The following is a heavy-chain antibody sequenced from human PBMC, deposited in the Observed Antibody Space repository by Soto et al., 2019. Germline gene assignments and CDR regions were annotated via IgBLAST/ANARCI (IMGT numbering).Heavy chain of an antibody. CDR1: GFTFSSNG. CDR3: ARESSNYVFDY. CDR2: IWYDGSNK. V-gene: IGHV3-33*01. D-gene: IGHD6-13*01. Sequence: QVQLVESGGGVVQPGRSLRLSCAASGFTFSSNGMHWVRQAPGKGLEWVAAIWYDGSNKYYADSVKGRFTISRDNSKNPLYLQMNSLRAEDTAVYYCARESSNYVFDYWGQGTLVTVSS. J-gene: IGHJ4*02.